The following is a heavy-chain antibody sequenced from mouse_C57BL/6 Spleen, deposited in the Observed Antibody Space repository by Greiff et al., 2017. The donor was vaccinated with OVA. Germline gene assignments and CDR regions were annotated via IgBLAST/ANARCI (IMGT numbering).Heavy chain of an antibody. Sequence: QVQLQQSGAELMKPGASVKLSCKATGYTFTGYWIEWVKQRPGHGLEWIGEILPGSGSTNYNEKFKGKATFTADTSSNTAYMHLSILTTYDSAISYCSRITYYYGSSVSFDFWGTGTSVTVSS. CDR1: GYTFTGYW. V-gene: IGHV1-9*01. D-gene: IGHD1-1*01. CDR2: ILPGSGST. CDR3: SRITYYYGSSVSFDF. J-gene: IGHJ1*03.